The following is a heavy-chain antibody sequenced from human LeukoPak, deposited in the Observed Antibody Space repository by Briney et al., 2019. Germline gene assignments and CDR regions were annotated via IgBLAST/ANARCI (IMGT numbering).Heavy chain of an antibody. V-gene: IGHV3-30*01. CDR3: ARDDARRRSLEWLLPNY. D-gene: IGHD3-3*01. CDR2: ISYDGSNK. J-gene: IGHJ4*02. Sequence: GGSLRLSCAASGFTFSSYAMHWVRQAPGKGLEWVAVISYDGSNKYYADSVKGRSTISRDNSKNTLYLQMNSLRAEDTAVYYCARDDARRRSLEWLLPNYWGQGTLVTVSS. CDR1: GFTFSSYA.